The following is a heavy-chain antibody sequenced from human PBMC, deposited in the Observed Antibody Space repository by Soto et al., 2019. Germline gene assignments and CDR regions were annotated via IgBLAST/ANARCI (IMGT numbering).Heavy chain of an antibody. J-gene: IGHJ6*02. CDR2: MSFDGTTK. D-gene: IGHD4-17*01. CDR3: ATDGDYWDGMDV. CDR1: GFTFSNFA. Sequence: GGSLRLSCAASGFTFSNFAMHWFRQAPGKGLEWVAVMSFDGTTKFYADSVKGRFTVSRDNSQNTLYLQVNSLRDEDTAVYYCATDGDYWDGMDVWGQGTTVTVSS. V-gene: IGHV3-30-3*01.